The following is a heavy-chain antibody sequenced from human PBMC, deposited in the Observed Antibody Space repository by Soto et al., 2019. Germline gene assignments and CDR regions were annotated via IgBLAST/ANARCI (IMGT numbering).Heavy chain of an antibody. Sequence: EVQLLESWGGLVQPGGSLRLSCAASGFTFSSYAMKWVRQAPGKGLEWVSLIGERGTPTYHAYSVKGRFTISRENSGNTLFLELYSLRAEDTAVYYCARYIPGVRYYGMDVWGQGTPVTVSS. CDR2: IGERGTPT. D-gene: IGHD5-18*01. CDR1: GFTFSSYA. CDR3: ARYIPGVRYYGMDV. V-gene: IGHV3-23*01. J-gene: IGHJ6*02.